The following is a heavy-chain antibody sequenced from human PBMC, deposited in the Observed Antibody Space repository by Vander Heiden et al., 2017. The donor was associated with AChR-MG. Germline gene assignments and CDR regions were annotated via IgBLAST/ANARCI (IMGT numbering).Heavy chain of an antibody. CDR2: INHSGST. CDR1: GGSFSGYY. CDR3: ARGDDISHYGMDV. Sequence: QVQLQQWGAGLLKPSETLSLTCAVYGGSFSGYYWSWIRQPPGKGLEWIGEINHSGSTNYNPALKSRVTISVDTSKNQFSLKMRSVTAADTAVYYYARGDDISHYGMDVWGQGTTVTVSS. V-gene: IGHV4-34*01. J-gene: IGHJ6*02. D-gene: IGHD3-9*01.